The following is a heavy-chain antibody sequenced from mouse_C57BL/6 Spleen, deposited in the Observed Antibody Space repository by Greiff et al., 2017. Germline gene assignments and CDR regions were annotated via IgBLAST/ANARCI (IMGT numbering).Heavy chain of an antibody. J-gene: IGHJ1*03. CDR2: IYPRSGHT. V-gene: IGHV1-81*01. CDR3: SREGRLRQGIEYFDV. CDR1: GYTFTSSG. Sequence: VQLQQSGAELARPGASVKLSCKASGYTFTSSGLSWVKQRTGPGLEWIGEIYPRSGHTYYNAKFKGKATLTVDKSSSTAYMQLNILTSEDSAVDYCSREGRLRQGIEYFDVWGTGTTGTVSS. D-gene: IGHD2-4*01.